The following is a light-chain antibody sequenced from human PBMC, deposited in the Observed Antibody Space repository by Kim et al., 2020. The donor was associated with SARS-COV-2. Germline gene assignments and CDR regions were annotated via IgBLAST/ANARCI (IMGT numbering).Light chain of an antibody. CDR2: AAS. CDR1: QDISNS. J-gene: IGKJ1*01. CDR3: QKYNSAPWT. V-gene: IGKV1-27*01. Sequence: DIQMTQSPSSLSASIGDRVTITCRASQDISNSLAWYQQKPGKVPQLLIYAASILQSGVPSRFSGSGYGTDFTLTISGLQPEDVATYYCQKYNSAPWTFGQGTKVDIK.